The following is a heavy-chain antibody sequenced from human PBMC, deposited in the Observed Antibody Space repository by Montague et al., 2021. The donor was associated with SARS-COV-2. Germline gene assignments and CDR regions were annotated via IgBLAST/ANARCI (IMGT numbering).Heavy chain of an antibody. CDR3: ARDLDVRQDSGAYYGAFDV. V-gene: IGHV3-7*01. CDR1: GFQFSRYW. Sequence: SLRLSCSASGFQFSRYWMTWVRQAPGKGLEWVANIKTDGNDRSYXDSVKGRFTVSRDNAKNSLYLQMNGLRAEDTAVYYCARDLDVRQDSGAYYGAFDVWGQGTMVTVSS. J-gene: IGHJ3*01. D-gene: IGHD3-10*01. CDR2: IKTDGNDR.